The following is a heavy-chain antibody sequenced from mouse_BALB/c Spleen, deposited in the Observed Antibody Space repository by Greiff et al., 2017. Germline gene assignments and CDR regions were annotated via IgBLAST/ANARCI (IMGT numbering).Heavy chain of an antibody. Sequence: VKLQASGPGLVQPSQSLSITCPVSGFSFTSYGVHWVRPSPGKGLEWLGVIWSGGSTDYNAAFISRLSISKDNSKSQVFFKMNSLQANDTAIYYCASLYDGYYHYYAMDDWGQGTSVTVSS. CDR2: IWSGGST. CDR1: GFSFTSYG. D-gene: IGHD2-3*01. V-gene: IGHV2-2*02. J-gene: IGHJ4*01. CDR3: ASLYDGYYHYYAMDD.